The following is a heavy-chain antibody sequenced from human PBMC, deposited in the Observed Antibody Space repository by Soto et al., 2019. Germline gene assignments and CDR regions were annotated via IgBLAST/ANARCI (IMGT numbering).Heavy chain of an antibody. D-gene: IGHD6-13*01. CDR3: ARAYHSSSWYELVDY. V-gene: IGHV3-74*01. CDR2: INSDGSST. J-gene: IGHJ4*02. CDR1: GFTFSSYW. Sequence: GGSLRLSCAASGFTFSSYWMHWVRQAPGKGLVWVSRINSDGSSTSYADSVKGRFTISRDNAKNTLYLQMNSLRAEDTAVYYCARAYHSSSWYELVDYWGQGTLVTVSS.